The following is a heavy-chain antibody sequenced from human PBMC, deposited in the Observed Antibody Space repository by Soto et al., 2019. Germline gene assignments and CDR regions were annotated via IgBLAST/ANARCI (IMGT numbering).Heavy chain of an antibody. CDR3: ARDRGLCTNGVCYTYYYYGMDV. V-gene: IGHV1-2*04. J-gene: IGHJ6*02. Sequence: ASVKVSCKASGYTFTSYYMHWARQAPGQGLEWMGWINPNSGGTNYAQKFQGWVTMTRDTSISTAYMELSRLRSDDTAVYYCARDRGLCTNGVCYTYYYYGMDVWGQGTTVTVS. D-gene: IGHD2-8*01. CDR2: INPNSGGT. CDR1: GYTFTSYY.